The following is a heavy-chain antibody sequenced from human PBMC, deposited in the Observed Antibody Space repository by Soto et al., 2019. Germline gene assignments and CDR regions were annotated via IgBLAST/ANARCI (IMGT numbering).Heavy chain of an antibody. V-gene: IGHV1-18*04. D-gene: IGHD3-16*01. Sequence: AAVKVSCKTSGYTFTNHGINWVRQAPGQGLEWMGWINPYNANTNYAQKLQGRVTMTTDTSTSTAYMDLRSLTSDDTAVYYCARDRVAGIWGDAFDIWGQVQMVP. CDR3: ARDRVAGIWGDAFDI. J-gene: IGHJ3*02. CDR1: GYTFTNHG. CDR2: INPYNANT.